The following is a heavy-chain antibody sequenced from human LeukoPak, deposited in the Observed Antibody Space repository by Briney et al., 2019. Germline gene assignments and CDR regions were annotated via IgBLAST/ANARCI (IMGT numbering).Heavy chain of an antibody. CDR1: GYTFTSYG. CDR3: ARDVSSYDSSGLHG. CDR2: ISAYNGNT. D-gene: IGHD3-22*01. J-gene: IGHJ4*02. V-gene: IGHV1-18*01. Sequence: ASVKVSCKASGYTFTSYGISWVRQAPGQGLEWMGWISAYNGNTNYAQKLQGRVTMTTDTSTSTAYMELRSLRSDDTAVYYCARDVSSYDSSGLHGWGQGTLVTVSS.